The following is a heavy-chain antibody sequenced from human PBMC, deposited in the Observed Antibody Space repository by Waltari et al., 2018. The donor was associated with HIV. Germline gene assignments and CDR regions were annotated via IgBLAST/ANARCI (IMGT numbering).Heavy chain of an antibody. CDR2: IIPIFGTA. Sequence: QVQLVQSGAEVKKPGSSVKVSCKASGGPFRSYAISWVRQAPGQGLEWMGGIIPIFGTANYAQKFQGRVTITADESTSTAYMELSRLRSEDTAVYYCASGYCSSTSCYRGGYYYYGMDVWGQGTTVTVSS. J-gene: IGHJ6*02. CDR3: ASGYCSSTSCYRGGYYYYGMDV. V-gene: IGHV1-69*01. CDR1: GGPFRSYA. D-gene: IGHD2-2*03.